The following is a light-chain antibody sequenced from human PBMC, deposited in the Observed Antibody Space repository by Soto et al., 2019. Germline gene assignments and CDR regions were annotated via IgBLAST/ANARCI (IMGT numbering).Light chain of an antibody. Sequence: EIVMTQSPATLSVSPGERTTLSCRASQSVSSNLAWYQQKPGQAPRLLIYGASTRATGIPARFSGSGSGTDLTLTISSLRSEDFAVYYCQQYNNWPPRDSFGQGTKLEIK. CDR3: QQYNNWPPRDS. V-gene: IGKV3-15*01. J-gene: IGKJ2*01. CDR2: GAS. CDR1: QSVSSN.